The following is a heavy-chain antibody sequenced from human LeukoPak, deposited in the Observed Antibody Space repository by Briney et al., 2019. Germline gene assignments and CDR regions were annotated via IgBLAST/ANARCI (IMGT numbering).Heavy chain of an antibody. CDR2: IYYSGTT. Sequence: PSETLSLTCTVSSGSISNYYWNWIRQPPGKGLELIGYIYYSGTTNYNPSLKSRVSMSVDTSKNQFSLNLSSVTAADTAVYYCARSVWYSSSSPIFAYYFDSWGQGTLVTVSS. J-gene: IGHJ4*02. D-gene: IGHD6-6*01. CDR3: ARSVWYSSSSPIFAYYFDS. V-gene: IGHV4-59*12. CDR1: SGSISNYY.